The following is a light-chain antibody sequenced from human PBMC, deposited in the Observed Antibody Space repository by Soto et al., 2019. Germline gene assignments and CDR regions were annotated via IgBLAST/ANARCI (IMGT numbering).Light chain of an antibody. J-gene: IGKJ4*01. Sequence: DIQMSQSPSIRSASLGDIVTFTFXASQNIATYLNWYXXTQGKXXKXXIYTASTLQSGVPSRFSGSGSGTDLTITISSLQPEDFETVYCQQRYNTPLTFGGGTKVDIK. CDR1: QNIATY. CDR2: TAS. V-gene: IGKV1-39*01. CDR3: QQRYNTPLT.